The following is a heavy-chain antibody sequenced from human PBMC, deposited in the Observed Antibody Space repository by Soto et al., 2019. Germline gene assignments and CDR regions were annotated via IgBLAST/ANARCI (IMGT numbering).Heavy chain of an antibody. Sequence: QVQLQESRTGLVMPSETLSLTCTVSGVSISGSPYFWGWIRQPPGKILEWIGSIFYDGYTLYTPSLKSRVTISVDTSKNQFSLKLTSVAAADTAIYFCARLQAAVPHYWGQGILVTVSS. J-gene: IGHJ4*02. CDR1: GVSISGSPYF. CDR3: ARLQAAVPHY. CDR2: IFYDGYT. V-gene: IGHV4-39*01. D-gene: IGHD6-13*01.